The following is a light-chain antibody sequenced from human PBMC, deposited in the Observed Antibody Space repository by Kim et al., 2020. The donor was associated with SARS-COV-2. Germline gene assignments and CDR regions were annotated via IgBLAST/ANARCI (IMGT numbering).Light chain of an antibody. CDR2: EDN. V-gene: IGLV6-57*01. J-gene: IGLJ3*02. CDR1: SGSIAGNY. Sequence: GKAVTISCTRSSGSIAGNYVQWYQQRPGSSRTTVIYEDNQRPSGVPDRFSGSIDSSSNSASLTISGLKTGEGADYYWQSYDSSIWVFGGGTQLTVL. CDR3: QSYDSSIWV.